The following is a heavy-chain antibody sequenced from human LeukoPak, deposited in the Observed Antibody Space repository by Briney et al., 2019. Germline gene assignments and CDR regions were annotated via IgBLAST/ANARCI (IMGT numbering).Heavy chain of an antibody. V-gene: IGHV3-30*02. CDR1: GFTFSTYG. D-gene: IGHD3-22*01. CDR2: IRSDGSNK. J-gene: IGHJ4*02. Sequence: GGSLRLSCAASGFTFSTYGMHWVRQAPGKGLEWVAFIRSDGSNKYYADSVKGRFTISRDKSKNTLYLQMNSLRAEDTALYYCAKDQSITTIVGQEYYFDYWGQGTLVTVS. CDR3: AKDQSITTIVGQEYYFDY.